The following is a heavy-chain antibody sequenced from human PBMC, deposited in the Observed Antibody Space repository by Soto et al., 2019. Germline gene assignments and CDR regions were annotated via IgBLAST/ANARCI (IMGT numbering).Heavy chain of an antibody. CDR3: ARSAAALSCFCYGMDV. CDR2: IWYDGTKK. Sequence: QAQLVESGGGVVQPGRSLKLSCAASGFTFSSYVMHWVRQAPGKGLEWVAVIWYDGTKKYYADSVKGRFIISRDNSKNTVYREMNSQRAEDTAVYCCARSAAALSCFCYGMDVWGQGTTVTVSS. D-gene: IGHD2-2*01. V-gene: IGHV3-33*01. J-gene: IGHJ6*02. CDR1: GFTFSSYV.